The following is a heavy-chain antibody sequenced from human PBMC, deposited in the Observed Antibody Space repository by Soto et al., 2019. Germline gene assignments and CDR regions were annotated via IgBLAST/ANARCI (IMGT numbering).Heavy chain of an antibody. J-gene: IGHJ4*02. D-gene: IGHD6-13*01. Sequence: GGSLRLSCAASGFSFSTSWMTWVRQAPGKGLEWVANIKRDGSEKYYEDSVKGRFTISRDNAKNSLYLQMNSLRAEDTAVYYCAGGGYSSSCYWVNWGQGALVTVSS. CDR2: IKRDGSEK. CDR1: GFSFSTSW. CDR3: AGGGYSSSCYWVN. V-gene: IGHV3-7*04.